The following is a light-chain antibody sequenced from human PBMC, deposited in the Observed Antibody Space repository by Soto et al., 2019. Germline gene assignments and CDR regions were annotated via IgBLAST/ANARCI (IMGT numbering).Light chain of an antibody. CDR2: GAS. V-gene: IGKV3-20*01. J-gene: IGKJ1*01. CDR1: QSASSRY. Sequence: EIVLTQSPGTLSLSPGERATLSCRAGQSASSRYLAWYQQKPGQAPRLLIYGASSRATGIPDRFSGSGSGTDFTLTISRLEPKEFAVYYCQQYGSSPWTFGQGTKVEIK. CDR3: QQYGSSPWT.